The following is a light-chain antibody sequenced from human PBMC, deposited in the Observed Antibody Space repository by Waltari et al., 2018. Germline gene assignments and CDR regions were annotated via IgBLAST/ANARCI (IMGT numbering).Light chain of an antibody. V-gene: IGLV3-21*02. Sequence: SIILTQPPSLSVAPGQTARIACGGNNIGTYSVHWYQQKPAQAPILVIYDDNDRPSGLPGRCAGSTPGNTAALTLRRVDPGDGAACDCQVWDNFIDRPVFGGGTKLTVL. CDR3: QVWDNFIDRPV. CDR1: NIGTYS. CDR2: DDN. J-gene: IGLJ2*01.